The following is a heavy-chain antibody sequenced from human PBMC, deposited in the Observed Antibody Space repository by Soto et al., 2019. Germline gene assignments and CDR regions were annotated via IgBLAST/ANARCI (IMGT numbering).Heavy chain of an antibody. V-gene: IGHV1-18*04. CDR2: ISAYNGNT. J-gene: IGHJ6*02. CDR1: GYTFTSYG. Sequence: ASVKVSCKASGYTFTSYGISWVRQAPGQGLEWMGWISAYNGNTNYAQKLQGRVTMTTDTSTSTAYMELRSLRSDDTAVYYCARVVAGYCSGGSCYSPPDYYYGMDVWGQGTTGTVS. CDR3: ARVVAGYCSGGSCYSPPDYYYGMDV. D-gene: IGHD2-15*01.